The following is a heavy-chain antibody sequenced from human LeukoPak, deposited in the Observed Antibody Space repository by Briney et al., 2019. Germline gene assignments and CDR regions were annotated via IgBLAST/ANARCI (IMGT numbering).Heavy chain of an antibody. V-gene: IGHV3-21*01. CDR2: ISSSSSYI. CDR1: GFTFSSYS. Sequence: GGSLRLSCAASGFTFSSYSMNWVRQAPGKGLEWVSFISSSSSYIYYADSVKGRFTISRDNAKNSLYLQMNSLRAEDTAVYYCARDFGGTGGFDYWGQGTLVTVSS. J-gene: IGHJ4*02. D-gene: IGHD1-26*01. CDR3: ARDFGGTGGFDY.